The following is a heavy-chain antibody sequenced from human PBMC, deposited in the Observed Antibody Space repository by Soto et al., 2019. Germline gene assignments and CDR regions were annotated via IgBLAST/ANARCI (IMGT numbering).Heavy chain of an antibody. Sequence: QVQLVESGGGVVQPGRSLRLSCAASGFTFSSYAMHWVRQAPGKGLEWVAVISYDGSNKYYADSVKGRFTISRDNSKNTLYLQMNSLRAEDTAVYYCARGSYLRGSRFDPWGRGTLVTVSS. D-gene: IGHD3-10*01. CDR1: GFTFSSYA. CDR2: ISYDGSNK. J-gene: IGHJ5*02. CDR3: ARGSYLRGSRFDP. V-gene: IGHV3-30-3*01.